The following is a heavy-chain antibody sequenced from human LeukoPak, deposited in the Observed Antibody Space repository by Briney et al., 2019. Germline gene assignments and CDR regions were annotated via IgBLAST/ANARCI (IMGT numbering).Heavy chain of an antibody. CDR1: GFTFDNYG. Sequence: GGSLRLSCAASGFTFDNYGMSWVRLAPGKGLEWVSGINWNGGSIGYAHSVKGRFTISRDNAKNSLYLQMNSLRAEDTAVYYCARDREGLGFDYWGQGTLVTVSS. V-gene: IGHV3-20*04. CDR2: INWNGGSI. CDR3: ARDREGLGFDY. D-gene: IGHD3-3*01. J-gene: IGHJ4*02.